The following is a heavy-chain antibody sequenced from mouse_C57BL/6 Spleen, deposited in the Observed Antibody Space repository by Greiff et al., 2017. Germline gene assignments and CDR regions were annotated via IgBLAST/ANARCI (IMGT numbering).Heavy chain of an antibody. V-gene: IGHV5-16*01. D-gene: IGHD2-4*01. J-gene: IGHJ4*01. CDR2: INYDGSST. Sequence: EVMLVESEGGLVQPGSSMKLSCTASGFTFSDYYMAWVRQVPEKGLEWVANINYDGSSTYYLDSLKSRFIISRDNAKNILYLQMSSLKSEDTATYYCARDKGVYYDYDDPLYAMDYWGQGTSVTVSS. CDR1: GFTFSDYY. CDR3: ARDKGVYYDYDDPLYAMDY.